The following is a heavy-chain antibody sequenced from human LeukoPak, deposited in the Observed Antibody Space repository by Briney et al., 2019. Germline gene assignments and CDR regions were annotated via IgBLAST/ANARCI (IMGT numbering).Heavy chain of an antibody. Sequence: GGSLRLSCAASGFTFSDYYMSWIRQAPGKGLEWVSYISSSGSTIYYADSVKGRFTISRDNAKNSLYLQMNSLRAEDTAVYYCARPPRWSGYDAFDIWGQGTMVTVSS. CDR3: ARPPRWSGYDAFDI. D-gene: IGHD3-3*01. CDR2: ISSSGSTI. CDR1: GFTFSDYY. J-gene: IGHJ3*02. V-gene: IGHV3-11*01.